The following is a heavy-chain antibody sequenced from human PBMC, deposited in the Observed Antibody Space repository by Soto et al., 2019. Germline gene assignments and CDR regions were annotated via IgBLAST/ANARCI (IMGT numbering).Heavy chain of an antibody. CDR3: ANGGCSWSRFDT. Sequence: EVQLLESGGGLVQPGGSLRLSCAASEFTFSSYAMSWVRQAPGKGLGYVSIISGSGGTTYYADYVKGRFTISRDNSRNTLYLQMNSLTAEDTAVYYCANGGCSWSRFDTWGQGTLVTVSS. D-gene: IGHD6-13*01. V-gene: IGHV3-23*01. CDR2: ISGSGGTT. CDR1: EFTFSSYA. J-gene: IGHJ4*02.